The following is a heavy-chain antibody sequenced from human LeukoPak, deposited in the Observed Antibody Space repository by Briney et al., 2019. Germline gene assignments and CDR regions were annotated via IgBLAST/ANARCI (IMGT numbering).Heavy chain of an antibody. CDR2: ISYDGSNK. V-gene: IGHV3-30*18. D-gene: IGHD5-18*01. J-gene: IGHJ4*02. Sequence: PGGSLRLSCAASGFTFSSYGMHWVRQAPGKGLEWVAVISYDGSNKYYADSVKGRFTISRDNSKNTLYLQMNSLRAEDTAVYYCAKARHPWDTAMVHSLFGWGQGTLVTVSS. CDR3: AKARHPWDTAMVHSLFG. CDR1: GFTFSSYG.